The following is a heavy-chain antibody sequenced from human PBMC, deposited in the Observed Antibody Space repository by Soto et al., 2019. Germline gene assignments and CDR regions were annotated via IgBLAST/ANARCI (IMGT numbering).Heavy chain of an antibody. CDR2: MNPNSGYT. Sequence: QVQLVQSGTEVKKPGASLKVSCKASGYTFTSYDINWVRQATGQGLEWMGWMNPNSGYTVYAQSFQGRVTMTRNTSISTAYMALSSLRSEDTAVYYCARSLSNKVGPDYWGQGTQVTVSS. CDR1: GYTFTSYD. D-gene: IGHD4-4*01. CDR3: ARSLSNKVGPDY. J-gene: IGHJ4*02. V-gene: IGHV1-8*01.